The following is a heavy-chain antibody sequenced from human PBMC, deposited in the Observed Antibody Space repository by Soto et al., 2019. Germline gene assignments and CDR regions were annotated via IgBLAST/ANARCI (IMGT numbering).Heavy chain of an antibody. J-gene: IGHJ5*02. CDR3: ARRQNYDILTGYYPTPFDP. V-gene: IGHV5-10-1*01. CDR2: IDPSDSYT. Sequence: PGESLKISCKGSGYSFTSYRISWVRQMPGKGLEWMGRIDPSDSYTNYSPSFQGHVTISADKSISTAYLQWSSLKASDTAMYYCARRQNYDILTGYYPTPFDPWGQGTLVTVSS. CDR1: GYSFTSYR. D-gene: IGHD3-9*01.